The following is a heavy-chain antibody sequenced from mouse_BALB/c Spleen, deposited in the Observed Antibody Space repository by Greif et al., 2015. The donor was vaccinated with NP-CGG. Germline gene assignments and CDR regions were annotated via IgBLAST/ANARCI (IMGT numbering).Heavy chain of an antibody. CDR2: ISYDGSN. V-gene: IGHV3-6*02. J-gene: IGHJ3*01. D-gene: IGHD2-10*02. Sequence: EVKLMESGPGLVKPSQSLSLTCSVTGYSITSGYYWNWIRQFPGNKLEWMGYISYDGSNNYNPSLKNRISITRDTSKNQFFLKLNSVTTEDTATYYCARDRYGNYDWFAYWGQGTLVTVSA. CDR3: ARDRYGNYDWFAY. CDR1: GYSITSGYY.